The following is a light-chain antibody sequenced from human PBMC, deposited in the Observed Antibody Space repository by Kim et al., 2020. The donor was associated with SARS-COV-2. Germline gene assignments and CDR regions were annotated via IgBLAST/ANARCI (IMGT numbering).Light chain of an antibody. J-gene: IGKJ1*01. CDR2: GAS. CDR1: QTVGSH. Sequence: DVQMTQSPLSLSASVGDTVTITCRASQTVGSHLNWFQQKPGKVPKLLIFGASNLQRGAPSRFSGSGSGTDFTLPISSLQPEDFVTYYCQQTYSIPTFGPGTKVDIK. CDR3: QQTYSIPT. V-gene: IGKV1-39*01.